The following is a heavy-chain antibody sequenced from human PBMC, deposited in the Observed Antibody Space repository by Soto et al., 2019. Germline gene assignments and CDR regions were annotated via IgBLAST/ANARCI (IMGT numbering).Heavy chain of an antibody. J-gene: IGHJ3*02. V-gene: IGHV1-18*01. Sequence: ASVKVSCKASGYTFTSYGISWVRQAPGQGLEWMGWISAYNGNTNYAQKLQGRVTMTTDTSTSTAYMELRSLRSDDTAVYYCAREMWVGATSSWRDDIWGQGTMVTVSS. D-gene: IGHD1-26*01. CDR1: GYTFTSYG. CDR3: AREMWVGATSSWRDDI. CDR2: ISAYNGNT.